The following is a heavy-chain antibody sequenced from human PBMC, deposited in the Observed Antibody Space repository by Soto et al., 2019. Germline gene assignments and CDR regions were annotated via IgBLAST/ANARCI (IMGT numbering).Heavy chain of an antibody. CDR1: GGSISIGGYY. Sequence: PSETLSLTCTGSGGSISIGGYYLSWIRQHPGKGLEWIGYIYYSGSTYYNPSLKSRVTISVDTSKNQFTLKLSSVTAADTAVYYCERGSVGYCSGGSCNNPRFRYDYGMDVWGQGTRVPVSS. CDR2: IYYSGST. CDR3: ERGSVGYCSGGSCNNPRFRYDYGMDV. J-gene: IGHJ6*02. D-gene: IGHD2-15*01. V-gene: IGHV4-31*03.